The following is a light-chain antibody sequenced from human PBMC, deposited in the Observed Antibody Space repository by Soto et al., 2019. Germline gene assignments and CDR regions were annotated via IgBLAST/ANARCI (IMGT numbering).Light chain of an antibody. V-gene: IGKV2-30*01. Sequence: DVVMTQSPLSLPVTLGQPASISCRSSQSLEYSDGNTYLNWFQQMPGQSPRRLIYKVSNRDSGVPDRFSGSGSGTDFTLKISRVEAEDVGVYYCMQGTHWPPSWTFGQGTKVEIK. CDR1: QSLEYSDGNTY. J-gene: IGKJ1*01. CDR3: MQGTHWPPSWT. CDR2: KVS.